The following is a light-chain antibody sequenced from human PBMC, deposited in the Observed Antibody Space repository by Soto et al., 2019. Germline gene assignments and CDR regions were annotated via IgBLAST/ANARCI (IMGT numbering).Light chain of an antibody. J-gene: IGKJ2*01. Sequence: AIQMTQSPSSLSASVGDRVTITCRASQGIRYDLAWFQQKPGKAPKLLIYAASTLQGGVPSRFSGSGSGRGFTLTISSLQPEDFASYYCQQDYDYPFTFGQGTKVEI. CDR3: QQDYDYPFT. CDR1: QGIRYD. V-gene: IGKV1-6*01. CDR2: AAS.